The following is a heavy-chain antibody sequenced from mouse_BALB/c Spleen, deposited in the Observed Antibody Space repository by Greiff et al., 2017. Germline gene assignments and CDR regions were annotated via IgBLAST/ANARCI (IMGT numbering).Heavy chain of an antibody. D-gene: IGHD1-1*01. Sequence: VQLKESGAELVKPGASVKLSCTASGFNIKDTYMHWVKQRPEQGLEWIGRIDPANGNTKYDPKFQGKATITADTSSNTAYLQLSSLTSEDTAVYYCARRVRSFAYWGQGTLVTVSA. V-gene: IGHV14-3*02. J-gene: IGHJ3*01. CDR2: IDPANGNT. CDR3: ARRVRSFAY. CDR1: GFNIKDTY.